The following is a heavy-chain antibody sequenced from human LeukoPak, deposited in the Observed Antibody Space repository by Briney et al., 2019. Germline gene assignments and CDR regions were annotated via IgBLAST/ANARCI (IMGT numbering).Heavy chain of an antibody. V-gene: IGHV4-59*02. Sequence: SETLSLTCTVSGGSVSTYYWNWIRQPPGKGLEWIGNIYYSASTNYNPSLKSRVTISVDTSKNQFSLKLSSVTAADTAVYYCARAPEITYLDYWGQGTLVTVSS. CDR3: ARAPEITYLDY. D-gene: IGHD3-10*01. CDR2: IYYSAST. CDR1: GGSVSTYY. J-gene: IGHJ4*02.